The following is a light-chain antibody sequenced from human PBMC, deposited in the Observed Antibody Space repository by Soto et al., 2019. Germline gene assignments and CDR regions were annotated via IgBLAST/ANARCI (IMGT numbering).Light chain of an antibody. CDR3: QQYVTSPAIT. CDR1: RSFASSY. CDR2: AAS. V-gene: IGKV3-20*01. Sequence: EIVLTQSPGTLSLSPGERATLSCRASRSFASSYLAWYQHKPGQAPRLLIYAASIRATGVPDRFSGSGSGTDFTLAISRLEPGDFAVYYCQQYVTSPAITFGRGTRLEIK. J-gene: IGKJ5*01.